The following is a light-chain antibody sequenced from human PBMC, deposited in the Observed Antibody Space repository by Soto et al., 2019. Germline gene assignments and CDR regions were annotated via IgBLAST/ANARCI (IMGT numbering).Light chain of an antibody. J-gene: IGKJ4*01. CDR3: QQANSVHLT. CDR2: KAS. CDR1: QSISSW. Sequence: DIQMTQSPSTLSASVGDRVTITCRASQSISSWLAWYQQKPGKAPKLLIYKASSLESGVPSRFSGSGSGTEFTLTISSLQPDDFATYYCQQANSVHLTFGGGSKVDTK. V-gene: IGKV1-5*03.